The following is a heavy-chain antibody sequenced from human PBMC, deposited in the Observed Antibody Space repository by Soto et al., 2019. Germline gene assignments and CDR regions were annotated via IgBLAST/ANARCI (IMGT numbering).Heavy chain of an antibody. CDR3: TSSGSGSYQLRADY. V-gene: IGHV3-73*01. CDR2: IRSKANSYAT. CDR1: GFTFSGSA. D-gene: IGHD3-10*01. J-gene: IGHJ4*02. Sequence: EVQLVESGGGLVQPGGSLKLSCAASGFTFSGSAMHWVRQASGKGLEWVGRIRSKANSYATAYAASVKGRFTISRDDSKNTAELQMNSLKTEDTAVYYCTSSGSGSYQLRADYWGQGTLVTVSS.